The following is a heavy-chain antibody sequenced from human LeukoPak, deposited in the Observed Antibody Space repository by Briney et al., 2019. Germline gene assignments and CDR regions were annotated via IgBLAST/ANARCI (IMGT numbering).Heavy chain of an antibody. Sequence: SETLSLTCAVSGGSISSGGYSWSWIRQPPGKGLEWIGYIYHSGSTYYNPSLKGRVTISVDRSKNQFSLKLSSVTAADAAVYYCARGGSGSYVVFDYWGQGTLVAVSS. CDR2: IYHSGST. CDR1: GGSISSGGYS. J-gene: IGHJ4*02. D-gene: IGHD3-10*01. CDR3: ARGGSGSYVVFDY. V-gene: IGHV4-30-2*01.